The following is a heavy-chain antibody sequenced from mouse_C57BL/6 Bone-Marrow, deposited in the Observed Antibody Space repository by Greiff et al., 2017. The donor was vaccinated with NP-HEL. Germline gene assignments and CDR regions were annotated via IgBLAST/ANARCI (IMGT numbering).Heavy chain of an antibody. CDR1: GFTFSSYG. CDR2: ISSGGSYT. J-gene: IGHJ2*01. D-gene: IGHD1-3*01. V-gene: IGHV5-6*01. CDR3: ALKGY. Sequence: EVKVVESGGDLVKPGGSLKLSCAASGFTFSSYGMSWVRQTPDKRLEWVATISSGGSYTYYPDSVKGRFTISRDNAKNTLYLEMSSLKSEDTAMYYCALKGYWGQGTTLTVSS.